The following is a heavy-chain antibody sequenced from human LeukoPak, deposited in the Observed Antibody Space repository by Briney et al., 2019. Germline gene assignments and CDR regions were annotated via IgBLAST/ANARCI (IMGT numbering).Heavy chain of an antibody. Sequence: GRSLRLSCAASGFTFSSYAIHWVRQAPGKGLKWVAVISYDGSNKYYADSVKGRFTISRDNAKNSLYLQMNSLRAEDTAVYYCARVMGLYGSGKEEFYFDYWGQGTLVTVSS. J-gene: IGHJ4*02. V-gene: IGHV3-30-3*01. D-gene: IGHD3-10*01. CDR3: ARVMGLYGSGKEEFYFDY. CDR2: ISYDGSNK. CDR1: GFTFSSYA.